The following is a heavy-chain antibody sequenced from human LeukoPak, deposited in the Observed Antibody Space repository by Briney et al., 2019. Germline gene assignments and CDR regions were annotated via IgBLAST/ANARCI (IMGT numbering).Heavy chain of an antibody. CDR2: IYYSGST. V-gene: IGHV4-39*01. Sequence: SETLSLTCTVSGDSLTGYYWGWIRQPPGKGLEWIGSIYYSGSTYYNPSLKSRVTISVDTSKNQFSLKLSSVTAADTAVYYCARLTGDGGYYYYYYMDVWGKGTTVTISS. CDR3: ARLTGDGGYYYYYYMDV. D-gene: IGHD7-27*01. CDR1: GDSLTGYY. J-gene: IGHJ6*03.